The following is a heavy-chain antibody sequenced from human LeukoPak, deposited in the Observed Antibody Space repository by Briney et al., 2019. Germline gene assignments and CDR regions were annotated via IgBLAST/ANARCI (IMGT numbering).Heavy chain of an antibody. CDR3: ASAMSASYYYYYMDV. J-gene: IGHJ6*03. CDR2: ISAYNGNT. CDR1: GYTFTSYG. Sequence: ASVKVSCKASGYTFTSYGISWVRQAPGQGLEWMGWISAYNGNTNYAQKLQGRVTMTTDTSTSTAYMELRSLRSDDTAVYYCASAMSASYYYYYMDVWGKGTTVTVSS. V-gene: IGHV1-18*01.